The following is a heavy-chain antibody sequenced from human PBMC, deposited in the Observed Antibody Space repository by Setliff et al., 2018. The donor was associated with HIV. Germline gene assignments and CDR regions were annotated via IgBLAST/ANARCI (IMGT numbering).Heavy chain of an antibody. D-gene: IGHD1-1*01. CDR1: GGSINYYY. V-gene: IGHV4-4*07. J-gene: IGHJ4*02. Sequence: PSETLSLTCTVSGGSINYYYWNWIRQPAGKGLEWLGRIHSNGNTNFNPSRKSRINMSVDTSKNQFSLNLSSVIAADTAVYYCANLQSGSDYWGQGTLVTVSS. CDR2: IHSNGNT. CDR3: ANLQSGSDY.